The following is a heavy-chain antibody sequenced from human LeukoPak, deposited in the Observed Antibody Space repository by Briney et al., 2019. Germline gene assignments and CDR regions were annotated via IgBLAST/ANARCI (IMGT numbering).Heavy chain of an antibody. Sequence: SQTLSLTCTVSGGSISSGSYYWSWIRQPPGKGLEWIGYIYYSGSTNYNPSLKSRVTISVDTSKNQFSLKLSSVTAADTAVYYCATRGYSYDAFDIWGQGTMVTVSS. CDR3: ATRGYSYDAFDI. CDR2: IYYSGST. V-gene: IGHV4-61*01. J-gene: IGHJ3*02. D-gene: IGHD5-18*01. CDR1: GGSISSGSYY.